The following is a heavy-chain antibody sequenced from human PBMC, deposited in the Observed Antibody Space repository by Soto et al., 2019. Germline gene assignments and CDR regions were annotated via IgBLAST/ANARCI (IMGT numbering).Heavy chain of an antibody. CDR1: GYTFTGYY. V-gene: IGHV1-2*04. Sequence: ASVKVSCKASGYTFTGYYMHWVRQAPGQGLEWMGWINPNSGGTNYAQKFQGWVTMTRDTSISTAYMELSSLRSEDTAVYYCARDITAAGPFDAFDIWGQGTMVTVSS. CDR2: INPNSGGT. CDR3: ARDITAAGPFDAFDI. J-gene: IGHJ3*02. D-gene: IGHD6-13*01.